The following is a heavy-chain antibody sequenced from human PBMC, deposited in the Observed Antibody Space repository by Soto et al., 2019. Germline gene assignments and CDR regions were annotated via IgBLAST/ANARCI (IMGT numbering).Heavy chain of an antibody. Sequence: GGSLRLSSAASGFTFSGSAIHWVRQASGKGLEWVGRIRSKTNSYATAYAASVKGRFTISRDDSKNTAYLQMNSLKTEDTAVYYCTTYYYGTGGYYPSDYWGQGTLVTVSS. V-gene: IGHV3-73*01. J-gene: IGHJ4*02. D-gene: IGHD3-22*01. CDR2: IRSKTNSYAT. CDR3: TTYYYGTGGYYPSDY. CDR1: GFTFSGSA.